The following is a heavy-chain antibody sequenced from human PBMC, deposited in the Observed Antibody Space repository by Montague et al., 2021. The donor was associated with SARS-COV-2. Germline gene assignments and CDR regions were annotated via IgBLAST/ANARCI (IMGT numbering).Heavy chain of an antibody. J-gene: IGHJ6*02. CDR2: IYYSGST. V-gene: IGHV4-39*07. Sequence: SETLSLTCTVYGGSISSSSYYWGRIRQPPGKGLEWIGSIYYSGSTYHNPSLKSRVTISVDTSKYQFSLKLSSVTAADTAVYYCARVGRQQLVRLYGMDVWGQGTTVTVSS. D-gene: IGHD6-13*01. CDR1: GGSISSSSYY. CDR3: ARVGRQQLVRLYGMDV.